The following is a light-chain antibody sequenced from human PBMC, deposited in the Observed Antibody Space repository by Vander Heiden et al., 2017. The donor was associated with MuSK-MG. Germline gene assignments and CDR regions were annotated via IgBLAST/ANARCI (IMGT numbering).Light chain of an antibody. CDR3: QQYSRTPYT. CDR2: WAS. J-gene: IGKJ2*01. CDR1: RRVLYSTNNKNY. Sequence: DIVMTQSSASLAASLAERATINCKSSRRVLYSTNNKNYLAWYQQKPGQPPKLIIYWASTRKSRVHDRFSGSGSGKDFTLTISSLQDEDVAVYYCQQYSRTPYTFGQGTKLEIK. V-gene: IGKV4-1*01.